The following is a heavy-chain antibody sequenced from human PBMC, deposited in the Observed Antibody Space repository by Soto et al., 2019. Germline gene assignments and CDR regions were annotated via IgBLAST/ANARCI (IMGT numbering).Heavy chain of an antibody. V-gene: IGHV1-69*08. Sequence: QVQLVQSGAAVKKPGSSVKVSCKASGGTFSSYTISWVRQAPGQGLEWMGRIIPILGIANYAQKFQGRVTITADKSTSSASMELGRMRSVDTAVYYSGRDPQYDILTGYWFDPWGQGSLVTVSS. CDR2: IIPILGIA. D-gene: IGHD3-9*01. CDR3: GRDPQYDILTGYWFDP. CDR1: GGTFSSYT. J-gene: IGHJ5*02.